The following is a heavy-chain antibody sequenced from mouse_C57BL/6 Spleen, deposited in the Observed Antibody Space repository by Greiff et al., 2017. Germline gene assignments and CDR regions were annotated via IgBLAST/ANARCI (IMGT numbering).Heavy chain of an antibody. CDR2: IDPSDSYT. D-gene: IGHD1-1*01. CDR1: GYTFTRYW. Sequence: VQLQQPGAELVKPGASVKLSCKASGYTFTRYWMQWVKQRPGQGLEWIGEIDPSDSYTNYKQKFKGKATLTVATSSSPASMQLSSLTSEDSAVYYCARDPGYYYGSSYEDYFDYWGQGTTLTVSS. J-gene: IGHJ2*01. V-gene: IGHV1-50*01. CDR3: ARDPGYYYGSSYEDYFDY.